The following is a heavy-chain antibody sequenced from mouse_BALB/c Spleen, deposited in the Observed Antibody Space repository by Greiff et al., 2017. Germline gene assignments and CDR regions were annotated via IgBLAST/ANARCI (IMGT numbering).Heavy chain of an antibody. Sequence: QVQLKESGPGLVAPSQSLSITCTVSGFSLTSYGVSWVRQPPGKGLEWLGMIWGDGSTDYNSALKSRLSISKDNSKSQVFLKMNSLQTDDTARYYCATMILYAMDYWGQGTSVTVSS. D-gene: IGHD2-4*01. CDR3: ATMILYAMDY. V-gene: IGHV2-6-7*01. CDR2: IWGDGST. J-gene: IGHJ4*01. CDR1: GFSLTSYG.